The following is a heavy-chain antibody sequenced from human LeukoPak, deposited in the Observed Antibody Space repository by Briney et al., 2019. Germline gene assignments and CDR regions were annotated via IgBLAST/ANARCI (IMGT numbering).Heavy chain of an antibody. CDR3: ARAGSYYFRRLGLIRFDY. J-gene: IGHJ4*02. CDR2: MNPNSGNT. CDR1: GYTFTSYD. Sequence: ASVKVSCKASGYTFTSYDINWVRQATGQGPEWMGWMNPNSGNTGYVQKFQGRVTMTTDTSTSTAYMELRSLRSDDTAVYYCARAGSYYFRRLGLIRFDYWGQGTLVTVSS. V-gene: IGHV1-8*01. D-gene: IGHD1-26*01.